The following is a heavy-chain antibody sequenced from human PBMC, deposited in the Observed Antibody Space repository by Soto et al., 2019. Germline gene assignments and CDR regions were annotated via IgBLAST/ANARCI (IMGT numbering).Heavy chain of an antibody. V-gene: IGHV1-3*01. CDR3: ARGLRPAAIPKLVYYYGMDV. CDR2: VNAGNGNT. D-gene: IGHD2-2*01. J-gene: IGHJ6*02. CDR1: GYTFTSYA. Sequence: GASVKVSCKASGYTFTSYAMHWVRQAPGQRLEWMGWVNAGNGNTKYSQKFQGRVTITRDTSASTAYMELSSLRSEDTAVYYCARGLRPAAIPKLVYYYGMDVWGQGTTVT.